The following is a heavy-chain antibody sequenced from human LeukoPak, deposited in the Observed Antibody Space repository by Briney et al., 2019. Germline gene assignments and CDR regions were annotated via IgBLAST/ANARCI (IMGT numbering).Heavy chain of an antibody. V-gene: IGHV3-11*01. J-gene: IGHJ4*02. D-gene: IGHD3-10*01. Sequence: GGSLRLSCAASGFTFSDYYMSWIRQAPGKGLEWVSYISSSGSTIYYADSVKGRFTISRDNSKNTVYLQMNNLRAEDTALYYCGRHAYGGSPPLSWGQGALVTVSS. CDR2: ISSSGSTI. CDR1: GFTFSDYY. CDR3: GRHAYGGSPPLS.